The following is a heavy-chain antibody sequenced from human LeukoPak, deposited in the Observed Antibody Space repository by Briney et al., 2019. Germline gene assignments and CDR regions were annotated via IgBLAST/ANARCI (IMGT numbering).Heavy chain of an antibody. CDR2: INHSGST. CDR1: GGSFSGYY. Sequence: SETLSLTCAVHGGSFSGYYWSWIRQPPGKGLEWIGEINHSGSTNYNPSLKSRVTISVDTSKNQFSLKLSSVTAADTAVYYCARGGNVWGSCRPPSFDIWGQGTMVAVSS. CDR3: ARGGNVWGSCRPPSFDI. V-gene: IGHV4-34*01. D-gene: IGHD3-16*02. J-gene: IGHJ3*02.